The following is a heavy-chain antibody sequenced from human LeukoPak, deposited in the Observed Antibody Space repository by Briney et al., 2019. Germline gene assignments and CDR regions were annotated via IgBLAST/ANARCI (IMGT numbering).Heavy chain of an antibody. V-gene: IGHV3-23*01. CDR2: NSGSGAST. CDR1: GSTFNNYA. CDR3: AKGISYYYDSSGYYYFDY. D-gene: IGHD3-22*01. J-gene: IGHJ4*02. Sequence: GGSLRLSCAASGSTFNNYAMSWVRQAPGKGLEWVSANSGSGASTYYADSVKGRFTVSRDNSKNTLYLQMSSLRADDTAVYYCAKGISYYYDSSGYYYFDYWGQGTLVTVSS.